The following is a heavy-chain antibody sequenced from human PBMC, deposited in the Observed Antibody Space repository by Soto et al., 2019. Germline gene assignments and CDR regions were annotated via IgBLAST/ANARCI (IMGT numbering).Heavy chain of an antibody. V-gene: IGHV4-4*02. J-gene: IGHJ4*02. CDR1: GGSISSSNW. D-gene: IGHD6-19*01. CDR2: IYHSGST. CDR3: ARDLHSSGRLDY. Sequence: PSETLSLTCAVSGGSISSSNWWSWVRQPPGKGLEWIGEIYHSGSTNYNPSLKSRVTISVDKSKNQFSLKLSSVTAADTAVYYCARDLHSSGRLDYWGQGTLVTSPQ.